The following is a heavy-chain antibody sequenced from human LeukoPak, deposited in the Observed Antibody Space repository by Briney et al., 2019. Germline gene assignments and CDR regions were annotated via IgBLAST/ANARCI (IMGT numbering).Heavy chain of an antibody. CDR3: ARLNNSSSWYFGEYFQH. CDR2: IYHSGST. Sequence: SETLSLTCTVSGGSISSSSYYWGWIRQPPGKGLEWIGSIYHSGSTYYNPSLKSRVTISVDTSKNQFSLKLSSVTAADTAVYYCARLNNSSSWYFGEYFQHWGQGTLVTVSS. D-gene: IGHD6-13*01. V-gene: IGHV4-39*01. CDR1: GGSISSSSYY. J-gene: IGHJ1*01.